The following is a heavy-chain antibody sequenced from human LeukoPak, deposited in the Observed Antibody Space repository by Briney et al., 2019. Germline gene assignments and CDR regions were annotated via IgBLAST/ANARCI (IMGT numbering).Heavy chain of an antibody. D-gene: IGHD3-16*01. CDR1: RFTFRDHA. CDR3: ARANRQDAGAYRFDN. V-gene: IGHV3-30*04. Sequence: GGSLRLSCAASRFTFRDHAMHWVRQAPGKGLEWVAVISFDGSYKYYADSVKGRFTVSRDNSNNTLNLQMNSLRANDTAMYYCARANRQDAGAYRFDNWGQGTLVTVSS. CDR2: ISFDGSYK. J-gene: IGHJ4*02.